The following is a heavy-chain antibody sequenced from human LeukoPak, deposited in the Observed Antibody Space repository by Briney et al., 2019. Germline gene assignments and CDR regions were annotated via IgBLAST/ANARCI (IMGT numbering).Heavy chain of an antibody. Sequence: GGSLRLSCTASGFTFSTYAMSWVRQAPGKGLEWVSSISGGGGSTYYADSVKGRFTISRDNSKNTLYLQMSSLRAEDTAVYYCAKAKGTWTVVPAAFTFDYWGQGTLVTVSS. CDR2: ISGGGGST. V-gene: IGHV3-23*01. D-gene: IGHD2-2*01. CDR1: GFTFSTYA. J-gene: IGHJ4*02. CDR3: AKAKGTWTVVPAAFTFDY.